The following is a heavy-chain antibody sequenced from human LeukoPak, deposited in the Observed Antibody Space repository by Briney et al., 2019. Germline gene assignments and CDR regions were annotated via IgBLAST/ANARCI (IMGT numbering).Heavy chain of an antibody. Sequence: ASVKVSCKASGYTFTGYYMHWVRQAPGQGLEWMGWINPNGGGTNYAQKFQGRVTMTRDTSISTAYMELSRLRSDDTAVYYCARGYYDFWSGPVYYYYMDVWGKGTTVTVSS. D-gene: IGHD3-3*01. J-gene: IGHJ6*03. CDR3: ARGYYDFWSGPVYYYYMDV. V-gene: IGHV1-2*02. CDR2: INPNGGGT. CDR1: GYTFTGYY.